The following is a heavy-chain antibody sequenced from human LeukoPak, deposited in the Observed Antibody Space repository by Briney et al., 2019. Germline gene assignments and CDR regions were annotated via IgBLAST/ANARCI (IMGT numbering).Heavy chain of an antibody. CDR2: IYSGGST. CDR3: ARDLQGVTYYYYGMDV. J-gene: IGHJ6*02. V-gene: IGHV3-66*01. D-gene: IGHD5-18*01. CDR1: GFTVSSNY. Sequence: GGSLRLSCAASGFTVSSNYMSWVRQAPGKGLEWVSAIYSGGSTYHADSVKGRFTISRDDSKNTLYLQMNSLRAEDTAVYYCARDLQGVTYYYYGMDVWGQGTTVTVSS.